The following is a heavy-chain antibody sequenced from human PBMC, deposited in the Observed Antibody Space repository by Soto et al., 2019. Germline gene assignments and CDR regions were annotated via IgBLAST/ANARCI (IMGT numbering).Heavy chain of an antibody. V-gene: IGHV3-23*01. CDR3: AQRRGDGYFDL. CDR2: ISGSGSDT. CDR1: GLTFSSYV. Sequence: GGSLRLSCAASGLTFSSYVMSWVRQTPGKGLEWVSAISGSGSDTYYAVSVKGRFTISRDNSKNTLYLQMNSLRAEDTAVYYCAQRRGDGYFDLWGRGTLVTVSS. J-gene: IGHJ2*01. D-gene: IGHD7-27*01.